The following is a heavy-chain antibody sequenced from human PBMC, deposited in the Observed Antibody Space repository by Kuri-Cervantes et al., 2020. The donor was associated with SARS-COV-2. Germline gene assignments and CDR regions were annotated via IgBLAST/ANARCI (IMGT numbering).Heavy chain of an antibody. CDR3: ARGRGQLWGYYYMDV. D-gene: IGHD5-18*01. Sequence: GGSLRLSCAASGFTFSSYAMHWVRQAPGKGLEYVSAISSNGGSTYYANSVKGRFTIPRDNSKNTLYLQMGSLRAEDTAVYYCARGRGQLWGYYYMDVWGKGTTVTVSS. CDR1: GFTFSSYA. CDR2: ISSNGGST. V-gene: IGHV3-64*01. J-gene: IGHJ6*03.